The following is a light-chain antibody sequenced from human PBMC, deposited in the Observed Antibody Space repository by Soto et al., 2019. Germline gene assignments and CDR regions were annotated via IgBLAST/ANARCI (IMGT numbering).Light chain of an antibody. CDR3: QVWDTNVV. V-gene: IGLV3-21*04. CDR1: NIGSES. J-gene: IGLJ2*01. Sequence: SYELTQPPSVSVAPGKTATITCGGNNIGSESVHWYQQRPGQAPVLVISYDSDRPSGVPERFSGSNSGNTATLTISMVEAGDEADYYCQVWDTNVVFGGGTKLTVL. CDR2: YDS.